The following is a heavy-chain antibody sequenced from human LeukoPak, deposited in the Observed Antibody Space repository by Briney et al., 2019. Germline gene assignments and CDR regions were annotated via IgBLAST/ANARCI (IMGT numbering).Heavy chain of an antibody. CDR2: ISGGGDVT. D-gene: IGHD3-16*02. CDR1: DFNFITYA. Sequence: GGSLRLSCAAPDFNFITYAMSWVRQAPGKGLGWVSIISGGGDVTHYADSVKGRFTISRDNSRNTLYLQMNSLRGEDTAVYYCAKGIGGVIVKSLLHSAFDIWGRGTMVTVSS. CDR3: AKGIGGVIVKSLLHSAFDI. V-gene: IGHV3-23*01. J-gene: IGHJ3*02.